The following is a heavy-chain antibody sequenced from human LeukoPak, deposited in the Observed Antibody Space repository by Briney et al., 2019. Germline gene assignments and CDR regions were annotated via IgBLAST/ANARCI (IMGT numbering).Heavy chain of an antibody. V-gene: IGHV3-53*01. J-gene: IGHJ4*02. CDR3: ARVWELSFDY. Sequence: PGGSLRLSCAASGFTVSTDHMSWVRQAPGKGLEWVAISYSGGSPYYAESVKGRFTISRDNSHNMLYLQMNSLRAEDTAVYYCARVWELSFDYWGQGTLVTVSS. CDR2: SYSGGSP. D-gene: IGHD1-26*01. CDR1: GFTVSTDH.